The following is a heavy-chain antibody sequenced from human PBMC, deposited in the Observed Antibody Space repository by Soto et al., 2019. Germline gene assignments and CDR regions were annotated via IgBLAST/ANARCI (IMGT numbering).Heavy chain of an antibody. D-gene: IGHD6-13*01. V-gene: IGHV4-59*01. CDR2: ISYSGST. Sequence: PSETLSLTCVVSGGPISSYYWSWIRQPPGKRLEWIGYISYSGSTDYNPSLKSRVTISGDTSKNQFSLKVSSVTAADTAVYYCARGTSWQLPFDYWGQGTLVTVSS. J-gene: IGHJ4*02. CDR3: ARGTSWQLPFDY. CDR1: GGPISSYY.